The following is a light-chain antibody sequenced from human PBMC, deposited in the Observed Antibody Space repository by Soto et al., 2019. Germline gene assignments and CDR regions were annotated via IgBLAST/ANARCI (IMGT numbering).Light chain of an antibody. CDR1: SSDVGGYKY. CDR3: SSYTSSSTPYV. J-gene: IGLJ1*01. Sequence: QSVLTQPASVSLSPGQSITISCTGTSSDVGGYKYVSWYQQHPGKAPKLMIYEVSNRPSGVSNRFSGSKSGNTASLTISGLQAEDEADYYCSSYTSSSTPYVFGTGTKVTVL. V-gene: IGLV2-14*01. CDR2: EVS.